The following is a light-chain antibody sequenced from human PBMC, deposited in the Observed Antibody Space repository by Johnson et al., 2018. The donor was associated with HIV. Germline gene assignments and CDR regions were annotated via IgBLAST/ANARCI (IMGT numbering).Light chain of an antibody. CDR1: NSGSVNIY. J-gene: IGLJ1*01. CDR3: GTWDSSLNAYV. V-gene: IGLV1-51*01. CDR2: DTI. Sequence: QSVLTQPPSVSAAPGQKVTISCSASNSGSVNIYVSWYQQLPGTAPRLVIYDTIKRHSGIPDRFSGSKSGTSATLGITGLQTGDEADYYCGTWDSSLNAYVFGAATKVAVI.